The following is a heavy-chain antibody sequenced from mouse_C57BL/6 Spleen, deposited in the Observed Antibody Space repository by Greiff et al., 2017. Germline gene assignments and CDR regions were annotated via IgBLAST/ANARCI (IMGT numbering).Heavy chain of an antibody. CDR3: ARQGYGSNAYYLDY. CDR1: GYTFTSYW. V-gene: IGHV1-64*01. Sequence: QVQLQQPGAELVKPGASVKLSCKASGYTFTSYWMHWVKQRPGQGLEWIGMIHPNSGSTNYNEKFKSKATLTVDKSSSTAYMQLSSLTSEDAAVYYCARQGYGSNAYYLDYWGQGTTLTVSS. CDR2: IHPNSGST. J-gene: IGHJ2*01. D-gene: IGHD1-1*01.